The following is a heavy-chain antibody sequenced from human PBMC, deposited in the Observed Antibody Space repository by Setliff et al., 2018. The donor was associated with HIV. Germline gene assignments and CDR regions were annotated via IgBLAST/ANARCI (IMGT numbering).Heavy chain of an antibody. D-gene: IGHD6-19*01. V-gene: IGHV4-31*01. CDR3: ARQGAVAGTPLVY. J-gene: IGHJ4*02. CDR1: GGSISSGGYY. Sequence: SETLSLTCTVSGGSISSGGYYWSWIRQHPGKGLEWIGYIYYSGSTYYNPSFQGQVTISVDTSITTAYLQWSSLKASDTAMYYCARQGAVAGTPLVYWGQGTVVTVSS. CDR2: IYYSGST.